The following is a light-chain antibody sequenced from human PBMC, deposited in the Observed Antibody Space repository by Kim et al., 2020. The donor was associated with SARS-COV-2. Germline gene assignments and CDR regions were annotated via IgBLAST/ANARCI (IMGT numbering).Light chain of an antibody. CDR1: QDIRTY. V-gene: IGKV1-33*01. CDR3: QQYGDLPIT. Sequence: ASVGDRVTIACHASQDIRTYLSWYQQKPGEAPKVVIYDASELEAGVPSRFSGGGSGAFFTFTITSLQPVDVATYYCQQYGDLPITFGQGTRLEIK. CDR2: DAS. J-gene: IGKJ5*01.